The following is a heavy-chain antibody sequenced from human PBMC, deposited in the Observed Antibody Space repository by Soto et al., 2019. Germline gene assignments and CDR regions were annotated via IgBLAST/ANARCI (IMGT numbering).Heavy chain of an antibody. CDR3: ARDSDLNYYDSSGSTSEAWFGP. CDR1: GGSISSYY. J-gene: IGHJ5*02. CDR2: IYYSGST. V-gene: IGHV4-59*01. Sequence: PSETLSLTCTVSGGSISSYYWSWIRQPPGKGLEWIGYIYYSGSTNYNPSLKSRVTISVDTSKNQFSLKLSSVTAADTAVYYCARDSDLNYYDSSGSTSEAWFGPWGQGTLVTVSS. D-gene: IGHD3-22*01.